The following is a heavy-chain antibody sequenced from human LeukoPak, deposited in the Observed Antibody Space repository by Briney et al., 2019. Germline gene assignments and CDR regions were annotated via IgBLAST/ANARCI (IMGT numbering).Heavy chain of an antibody. CDR2: ISSSGSTI. CDR1: GFTFSSYA. D-gene: IGHD6-19*01. Sequence: PGGSLRLSCAASGFTFSSYAMTWVRQGPGKGLEWVSYISSSGSTIYYADSVKGRFTISRDNAKNSLYLQMNSLRAEDTAVYYCARGSSGWLHFDYWGQGTLVTVSS. J-gene: IGHJ4*02. V-gene: IGHV3-48*03. CDR3: ARGSSGWLHFDY.